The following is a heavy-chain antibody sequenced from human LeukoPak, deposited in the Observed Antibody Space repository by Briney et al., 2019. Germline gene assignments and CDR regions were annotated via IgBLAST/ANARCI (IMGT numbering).Heavy chain of an antibody. CDR2: ISTSSSYI. J-gene: IGHJ4*02. D-gene: IGHD5-12*01. CDR1: KFTFSTYS. V-gene: IGHV3-21*01. Sequence: GGSLRLSCAASKFTFSTYSMNWVRQAPGKGLEWVASISTSSSYIYYADSLKGRFTISRDNAKKSLHLQMNSLRAEDTAVYYCARGRSGVSGNDSPFDYWGPGTLVTVSS. CDR3: ARGRSGVSGNDSPFDY.